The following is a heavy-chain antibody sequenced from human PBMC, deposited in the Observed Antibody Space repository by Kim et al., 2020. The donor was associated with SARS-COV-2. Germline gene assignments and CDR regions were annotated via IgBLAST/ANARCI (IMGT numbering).Heavy chain of an antibody. Sequence: GGSLRLSCAASGFTFSSYGMHWVRQAPGKGLEWVAVISYDGSNKYYADSVKGRFTISRDNSKNTLYLQMNSLRAEDTAVYYCAKDEAYSSGWYGGWWRRGVGGDAMDVWGQGTTVTVSS. J-gene: IGHJ6*02. CDR3: AKDEAYSSGWYGGWWRRGVGGDAMDV. CDR1: GFTFSSYG. V-gene: IGHV3-30*18. CDR2: ISYDGSNK. D-gene: IGHD6-19*01.